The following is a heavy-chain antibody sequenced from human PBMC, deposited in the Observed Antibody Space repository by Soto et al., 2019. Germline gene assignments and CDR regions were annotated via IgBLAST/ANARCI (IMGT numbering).Heavy chain of an antibody. D-gene: IGHD5-18*01. Sequence: EVHLVESGGGVLRPGGSLRLSCAASGFTFDDYAMSWVRQAPGKGLEWVSGINWRGSATGYADSVRGRFTISRDNAKKSLYLELSRLRSEDTALYHCVRERAPDSAMAYYYCYSFDVCGKGTTVTVSS. CDR1: GFTFDDYA. J-gene: IGHJ6*03. V-gene: IGHV3-20*01. CDR3: VRERAPDSAMAYYYCYSFDV. CDR2: INWRGSAT.